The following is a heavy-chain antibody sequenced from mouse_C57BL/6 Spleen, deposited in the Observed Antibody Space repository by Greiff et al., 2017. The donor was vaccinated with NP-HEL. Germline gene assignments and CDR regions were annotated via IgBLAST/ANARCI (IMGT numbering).Heavy chain of an antibody. V-gene: IGHV1-63*01. D-gene: IGHD3-3*01. CDR1: GYTFTNYW. CDR3: ALGGRDYAMDY. Sequence: QVQLKQSGAELVRPGTSVKMSCKASGYTFTNYWIGWAKQRPGHGLEWIGDIYPGGGYTNYNEKFKGKATLTADKSSSTAYMQFSSLTSEDSAIYYCALGGRDYAMDYWGQGTSVTVSS. CDR2: IYPGGGYT. J-gene: IGHJ4*01.